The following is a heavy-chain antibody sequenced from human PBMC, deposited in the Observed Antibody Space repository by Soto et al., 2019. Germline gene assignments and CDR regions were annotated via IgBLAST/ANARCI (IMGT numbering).Heavy chain of an antibody. CDR3: ARDFQWVESVPVLRYFDWLPSRGYYYYGMDV. V-gene: IGHV3-48*01. Sequence: SGGSLRLSCAASGFTFSSYSMNWVRQAPGKGLEWVSYISSSSSTIYYADSVKGRFTISRDNAKNSLYLQMNSLRAEDTAVYYCARDFQWVESVPVLRYFDWLPSRGYYYYGMDVWGQGTTVTVSS. CDR1: GFTFSSYS. D-gene: IGHD3-9*01. J-gene: IGHJ6*02. CDR2: ISSSSSTI.